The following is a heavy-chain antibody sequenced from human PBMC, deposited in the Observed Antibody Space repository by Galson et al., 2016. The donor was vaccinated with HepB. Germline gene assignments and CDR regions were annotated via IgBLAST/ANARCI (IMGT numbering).Heavy chain of an antibody. CDR1: GYTFTNYY. CDR3: ARSYLRPFDY. V-gene: IGHV1-46*01. J-gene: IGHJ4*02. CDR2: INPNDGVT. Sequence: SVKVSCKAFGYTFTNYYMHWVRLAPGQGLEWMGIINPNDGVTTYAQKFQGRVTMTRDTSTSTLYIELRSLKAEDTAVYYCARSYLRPFDYWGQGALVTVSS.